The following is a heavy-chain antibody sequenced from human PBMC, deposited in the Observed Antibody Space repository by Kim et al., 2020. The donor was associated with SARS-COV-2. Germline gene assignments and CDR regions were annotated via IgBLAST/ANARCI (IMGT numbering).Heavy chain of an antibody. CDR2: INSDERST. D-gene: IGHD3-22*01. CDR3: ARGNYYGGV. V-gene: IGHV3-74*01. CDR1: GFTFSSYW. J-gene: IGHJ6*02. Sequence: GGSLRLSCAASGFTFSSYWMHWVRQAPGKGLLWVSRINSDERSTSYADSVRGRFTISRDNAKNTLYLQMNSLRAEDMAVYYCARGNYYGGVWGQGTTVTVSS.